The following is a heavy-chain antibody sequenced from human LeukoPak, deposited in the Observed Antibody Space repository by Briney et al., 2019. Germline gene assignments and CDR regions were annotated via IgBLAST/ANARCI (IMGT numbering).Heavy chain of an antibody. CDR2: IIPIFRTT. CDR3: AKDDGSDTMGFDS. J-gene: IGHJ5*01. Sequence: GASVKVSCKASGGTFSNYAFSWVRQAPGQGLEWMGGIIPIFRTTNYAEQFQGRVTITTDESTNTAYLDLGSLRSEDTAVYYCAKDDGSDTMGFDSWGQGTLVSVTS. V-gene: IGHV1-69*05. CDR1: GGTFSNYA. D-gene: IGHD1-26*01.